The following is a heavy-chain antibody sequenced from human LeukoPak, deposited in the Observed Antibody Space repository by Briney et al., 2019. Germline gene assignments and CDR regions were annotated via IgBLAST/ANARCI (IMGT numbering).Heavy chain of an antibody. Sequence: PGGSLRLSCAASGFTFSSYSMNRVRQAPGKGLEWVAVISYDGSNKYYADSVKGRFTISRDNSKNTLYLQMNSLRAEDTAVYYCARDRRPDIVVVVADPPGYWGQGTLVTVSS. V-gene: IGHV3-30*03. CDR1: GFTFSSYS. CDR3: ARDRRPDIVVVVADPPGY. CDR2: ISYDGSNK. D-gene: IGHD2-15*01. J-gene: IGHJ4*02.